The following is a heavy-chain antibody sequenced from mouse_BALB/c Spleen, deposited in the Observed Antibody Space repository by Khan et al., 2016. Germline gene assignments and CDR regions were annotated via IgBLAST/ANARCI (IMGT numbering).Heavy chain of an antibody. Sequence: EVKLEESGGGLVQPGGSMKLSCVASGFTFSNYWMNWVRQSPEKGLEWVAEIRLKSNNYATHYAESVKGRFTISRDDSKSSVYLQMNNLRAEDTGIDYCTRGGLTSIYWGQGTLVTVSA. CDR3: TRGGLTSIY. J-gene: IGHJ3*01. V-gene: IGHV6-6*02. CDR1: GFTFSNYW. CDR2: IRLKSNNYAT.